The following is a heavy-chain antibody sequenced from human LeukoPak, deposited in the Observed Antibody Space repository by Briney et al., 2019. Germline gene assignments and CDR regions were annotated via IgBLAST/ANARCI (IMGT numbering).Heavy chain of an antibody. Sequence: GGSLRLSCAASGLTVSSNCMSWVRQAPGKGLEWVSFIYSGGNTYYADSVKGRFTISRDNSKNTVHLQMNSLRAEDTAVYYCARDRDHGDYAGDAFDIWGQGTMVTVSS. V-gene: IGHV3-53*01. CDR2: IYSGGNT. D-gene: IGHD4-17*01. CDR1: GLTVSSNC. J-gene: IGHJ3*02. CDR3: ARDRDHGDYAGDAFDI.